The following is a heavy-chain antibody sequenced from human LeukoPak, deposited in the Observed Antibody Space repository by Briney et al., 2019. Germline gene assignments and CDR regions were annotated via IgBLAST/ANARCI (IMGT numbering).Heavy chain of an antibody. CDR1: GGSISSYY. V-gene: IGHV4-4*07. D-gene: IGHD2-15*01. CDR2: IYTSGST. CDR3: ARVTPSAYCSGGSCYPNFDY. J-gene: IGHJ4*02. Sequence: ASETLSLTCTVSGGSISSYYWSWIRQPAGKGLEWIGRIYTSGSTNYNPSLKSRVTISVDTSKNQFSLKLSSVTAADTAVYYCARVTPSAYCSGGSCYPNFDYWGQGTLVTVSP.